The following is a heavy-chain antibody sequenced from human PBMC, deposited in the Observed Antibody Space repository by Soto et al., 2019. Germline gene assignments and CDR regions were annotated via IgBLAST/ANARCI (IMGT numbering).Heavy chain of an antibody. Sequence: SVKVSCKASGGTFSSYAISWVRQAPGQGLEWMGGIIPIFGTANYAQKFQGRVTITADESTSTAYMELSSLRSEDTAVYYCAREWQQLAYFDYWGQGTLVTVPQ. CDR2: IIPIFGTA. D-gene: IGHD6-13*01. CDR3: AREWQQLAYFDY. CDR1: GGTFSSYA. J-gene: IGHJ4*02. V-gene: IGHV1-69*13.